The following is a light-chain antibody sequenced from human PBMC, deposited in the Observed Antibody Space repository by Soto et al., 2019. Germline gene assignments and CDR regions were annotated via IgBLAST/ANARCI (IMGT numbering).Light chain of an antibody. V-gene: IGKV3-20*01. CDR1: QSVSSNY. CDR3: QQYGYSPIT. J-gene: IGKJ5*01. Sequence: SPGTLSLSPGERATFSCRAGQSVSSNYLAWYQQRPGQAPRLLIYGASSRATGILDKFSGSGSGTDFTLTIAGLEPEDFAVYYCQQYGYSPITFGQGTLLEIK. CDR2: GAS.